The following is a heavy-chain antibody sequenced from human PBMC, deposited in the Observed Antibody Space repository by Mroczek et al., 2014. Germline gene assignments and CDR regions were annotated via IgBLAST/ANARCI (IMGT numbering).Heavy chain of an antibody. Sequence: QVQLQQSGGGVVQPGRSLRLSCAASGFTFSSYGMHWVRQAPGKGLEWVAVISYDGSNKYYADSVKGRFTISRDNSKNTLYLQMNSLRAEDTAVYYCAKEAGFGAFDIVGPRDKWSPSLQ. D-gene: IGHD3-16*01. CDR1: GFTFSSYG. CDR3: AKEAGFGAFDI. V-gene: IGHV3-30*18. J-gene: IGHJ3*02. CDR2: ISYDGSNK.